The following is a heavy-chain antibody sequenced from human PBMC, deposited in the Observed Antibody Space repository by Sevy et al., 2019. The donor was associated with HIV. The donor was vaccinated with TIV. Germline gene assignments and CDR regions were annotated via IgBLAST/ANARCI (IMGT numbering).Heavy chain of an antibody. Sequence: GGSLRLSCAASGITYSSYGMHWVRQAPGKGLEWVAVIWYDGTNKEYADSVKGRFTISRDNSKNTLYLQVNSLRAEDTAVYYCARESIAVAGIGYYFDYWGQGTLVTVSS. CDR3: ARESIAVAGIGYYFDY. V-gene: IGHV3-33*01. CDR2: IWYDGTNK. CDR1: GITYSSYG. J-gene: IGHJ4*02. D-gene: IGHD6-19*01.